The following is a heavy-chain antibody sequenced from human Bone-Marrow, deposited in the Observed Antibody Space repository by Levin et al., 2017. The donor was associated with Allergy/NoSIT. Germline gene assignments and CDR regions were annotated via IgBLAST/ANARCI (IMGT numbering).Heavy chain of an antibody. CDR2: ISGSGGST. D-gene: IGHD3-3*01. V-gene: IGHV3-23*01. CDR3: AKGLTTYYDFGSGSNAFDI. Sequence: GESLKISCAASGFTFSSYAMSWVRQAPGKGLEWVSAISGSGGSTYYADSVKGRFTISRDNSKNTLYLQMNSLRAEDTAVYYCAKGLTTYYDFGSGSNAFDIWGQGTMVTVSS. CDR1: GFTFSSYA. J-gene: IGHJ3*02.